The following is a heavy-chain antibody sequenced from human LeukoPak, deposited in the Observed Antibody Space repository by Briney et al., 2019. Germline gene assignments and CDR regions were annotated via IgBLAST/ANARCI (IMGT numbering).Heavy chain of an antibody. D-gene: IGHD2-15*01. CDR2: ISYDGSNK. J-gene: IGHJ4*02. V-gene: IGHV3-30-3*01. CDR1: GFTFSSYA. Sequence: PGRSLRLSCAASGFTFSSYAMHWVRQAPGKGLEWVAVISYDGSNKYYADSVKGRFTISRDNAKNSLYLQMNSLRAEDTAVYYCAREVVAAKIDYWGQGTLVTVSS. CDR3: AREVVAAKIDY.